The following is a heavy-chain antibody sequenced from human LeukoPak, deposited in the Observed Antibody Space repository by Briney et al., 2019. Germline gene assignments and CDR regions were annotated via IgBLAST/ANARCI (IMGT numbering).Heavy chain of an antibody. J-gene: IGHJ4*02. CDR2: INHSGST. Sequence: SETLSLTCAVYGGSFSGYYWSWIRQPPGKGLEWIGEINHSGSTSYNPSLKSRVTISVDTSKNQFSLKLSSVTAADTAVYYCARLGNRPYLYSSSWWGFDYWGQGTLVTVSS. V-gene: IGHV4-34*01. CDR1: GGSFSGYY. CDR3: ARLGNRPYLYSSSWWGFDY. D-gene: IGHD6-13*01.